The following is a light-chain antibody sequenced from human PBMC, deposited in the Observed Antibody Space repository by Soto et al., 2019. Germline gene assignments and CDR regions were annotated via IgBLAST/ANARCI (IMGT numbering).Light chain of an antibody. CDR3: QQYFDVPFT. Sequence: DIVMTQSPDSLALSLCDRSTMNCKCSRSVLYKSNNKNHLAWYQQKPGQPPQLIIYWASTRESGVPERFSGSGSGTDFTLTISSLEAEDVAFYWCQQYFDVPFTFGGGTKVDIK. CDR2: WAS. V-gene: IGKV4-1*01. CDR1: RSVLYKSNNKNH. J-gene: IGKJ4*01.